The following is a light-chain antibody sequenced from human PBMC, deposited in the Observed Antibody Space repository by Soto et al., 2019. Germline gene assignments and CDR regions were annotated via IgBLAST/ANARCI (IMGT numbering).Light chain of an antibody. CDR3: QQYGRPSRT. CDR2: GAS. V-gene: IGKV3-20*01. Sequence: EIVLTQSPGTLSLSPGERATLFCRASQSVRSYLAWYQQKPGQAPRLLIYGASSRATGIPDRFSGSGSGTAFTLTISSLEPEDFAVYYCQQYGRPSRTFGQGTKVEIK. J-gene: IGKJ1*01. CDR1: QSVRSY.